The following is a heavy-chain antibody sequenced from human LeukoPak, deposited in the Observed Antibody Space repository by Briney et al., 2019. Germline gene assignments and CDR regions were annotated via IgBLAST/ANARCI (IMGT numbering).Heavy chain of an antibody. V-gene: IGHV1-2*02. Sequence: ASVKVSCKASGFTFTGYYIHWVRQAPGQGLEWMGWINPNSGDTNYPQKFQGRVTMTRDTSINTAYMELIRLTSDDTAVYFCARDRVMIRGLFPGFWGQGTLVIVSS. D-gene: IGHD3-10*01. CDR3: ARDRVMIRGLFPGF. CDR1: GFTFTGYY. CDR2: INPNSGDT. J-gene: IGHJ4*02.